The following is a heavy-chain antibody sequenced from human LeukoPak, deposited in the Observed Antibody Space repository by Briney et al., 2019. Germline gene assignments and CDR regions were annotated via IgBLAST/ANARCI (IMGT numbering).Heavy chain of an antibody. J-gene: IGHJ5*02. CDR1: GGSISSGSYY. D-gene: IGHD2-15*01. Sequence: PSETLSLTCTVSGGSISSGSYYWSWIRQPAGKGREWIGRIYTSGSTNYNPSLKSRVTISVDTSKNQFSLKLSSVTAADTAVYYCAREVSRYCSGGSCYFSWGQGTQVTVSS. CDR2: IYTSGST. V-gene: IGHV4-61*02. CDR3: AREVSRYCSGGSCYFS.